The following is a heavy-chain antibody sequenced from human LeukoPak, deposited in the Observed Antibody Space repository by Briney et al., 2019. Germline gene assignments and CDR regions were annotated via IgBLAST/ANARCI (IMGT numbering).Heavy chain of an antibody. D-gene: IGHD6-6*01. Sequence: GASVKVSCKASGYTFTGYYMHWVRQAPGQGLEWMGIINPSGGSTSYAQKFQGRVTMTRDTSTSTVYMELSSLRSEDTAVYYCASSSFMATPDYWGQGTLVTVSS. J-gene: IGHJ4*02. CDR1: GYTFTGYY. CDR2: INPSGGST. V-gene: IGHV1-46*01. CDR3: ASSSFMATPDY.